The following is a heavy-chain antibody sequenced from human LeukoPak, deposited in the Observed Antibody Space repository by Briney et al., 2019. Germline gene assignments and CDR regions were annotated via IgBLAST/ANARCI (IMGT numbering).Heavy chain of an antibody. CDR2: IYYSGTT. V-gene: IGHV4-59*11. CDR3: ARGVYIAAAQYGY. Sequence: SETLSLTCTVSGGSISSHYWSWIRQPPGKGLEWIGYIYYSGTTNYNPSLKSRVTISVDTSKNQFSLKLSSVTAADTAVYYCARGVYIAAAQYGYWGQGTLVTVSS. CDR1: GGSISSHY. D-gene: IGHD6-13*01. J-gene: IGHJ4*02.